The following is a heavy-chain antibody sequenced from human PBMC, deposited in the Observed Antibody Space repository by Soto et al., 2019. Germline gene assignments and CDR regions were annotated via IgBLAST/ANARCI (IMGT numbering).Heavy chain of an antibody. CDR2: ISYDGSNK. CDR1: GLTFSSYA. D-gene: IGHD3-3*01. V-gene: IGHV3-30-3*01. J-gene: IGHJ3*02. CDR3: ARDDRILRFLEWLSPPGAFDI. Sequence: GGSLRLSCAASGLTFSSYAMHWVRQAPGKGLEWVAVISYDGSNKYYADSVKGRFTISRDNSKNTLYLQMNSLRAEDTAVYYCARDDRILRFLEWLSPPGAFDIWGQGTMVTVSS.